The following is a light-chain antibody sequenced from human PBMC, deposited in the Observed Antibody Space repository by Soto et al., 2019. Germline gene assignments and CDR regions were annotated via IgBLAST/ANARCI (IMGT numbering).Light chain of an antibody. CDR2: YKSDSDK. Sequence: QPVLTQPSSLSASPGASASLTCTLRSGINVGTYRIYWYQQKPGSPPQYLRRYKSDSDKQQGSGVPSRFSGSKDASANAGILLISGLQSEDEADYYCMIWHSSAWVFGGGTKVTVL. CDR1: SGINVGTYR. J-gene: IGLJ3*02. V-gene: IGLV5-45*03. CDR3: MIWHSSAWV.